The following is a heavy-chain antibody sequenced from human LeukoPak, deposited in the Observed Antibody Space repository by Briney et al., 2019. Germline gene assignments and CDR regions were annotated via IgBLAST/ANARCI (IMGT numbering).Heavy chain of an antibody. D-gene: IGHD3-3*01. Sequence: SETLSLTCTVSGGSISSSSYYWGWIRQPPGKGLEWIGSIYYSGSTYYNPSLKSRVTISVDTSKNQFSLKLSSVTAADTAVYYCARSPTRFWSGYYKAWFDPWGQGTLVTVSS. J-gene: IGHJ5*02. V-gene: IGHV4-39*07. CDR3: ARSPTRFWSGYYKAWFDP. CDR1: GGSISSSSYY. CDR2: IYYSGST.